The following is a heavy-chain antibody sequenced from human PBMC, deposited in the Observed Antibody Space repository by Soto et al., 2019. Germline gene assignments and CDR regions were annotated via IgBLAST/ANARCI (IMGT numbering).Heavy chain of an antibody. V-gene: IGHV2-5*02. J-gene: IGHJ5*02. CDR1: GFSLTTRGVG. Sequence: QIPLKESGPTLVKPTQTLTLTCTFSGFSLTTRGVGVGWIRQPPGKALECLALIYWDDDKRYSPSLQSRLSITKYTSKNQVVLTMTNVDPLDTATYYCAHIPNYYQYDWFDPWGQGTLVSVSS. D-gene: IGHD3-16*01. CDR3: AHIPNYYQYDWFDP. CDR2: IYWDDDK.